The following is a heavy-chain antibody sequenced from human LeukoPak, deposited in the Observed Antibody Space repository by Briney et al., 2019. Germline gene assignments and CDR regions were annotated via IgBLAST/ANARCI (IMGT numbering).Heavy chain of an antibody. CDR3: ARRPVEPSNFGAFDI. D-gene: IGHD4-11*01. CDR1: GYIFTTYW. V-gene: IGHV5-51*01. J-gene: IGHJ3*02. CDR2: IYPANSDT. Sequence: GESLKISCKGSGYIFTTYWLGWVRQMPGKGLEWVATIYPANSDTRYSPSFQGQVTISADKSISTAYLQWSSLKASDTAIYYCARRPVEPSNFGAFDIWGQGTIVTVSS.